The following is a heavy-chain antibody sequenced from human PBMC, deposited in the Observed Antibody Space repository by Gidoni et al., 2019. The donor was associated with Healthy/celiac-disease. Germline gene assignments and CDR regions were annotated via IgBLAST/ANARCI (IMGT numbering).Heavy chain of an antibody. J-gene: IGHJ4*02. V-gene: IGHV3-30*18. CDR1: GLAFSSYG. CDR3: AKDVCSGGSCYFDY. Sequence: QVQLVEYGGGVVQHGRSLRHAGAASGLAFSSYGMHWVRQAPGTRLDWVALISYDGIIKYYADSLTGRFIISRDNSRNTLYLQMNSLRAEDTAVYYCAKDVCSGGSCYFDYWGQGTLVTVSS. D-gene: IGHD2-15*01. CDR2: ISYDGIIK.